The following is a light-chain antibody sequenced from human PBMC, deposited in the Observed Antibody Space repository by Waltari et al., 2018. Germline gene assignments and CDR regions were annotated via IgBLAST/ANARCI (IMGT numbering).Light chain of an antibody. J-gene: IGLJ2*01. CDR3: SSQSTNNGVI. CDR1: SSVVGGDHS. V-gene: IGLV2-14*03. Sequence: QSALTQPASVSGSPGQSITIPCTGSSSVVGGDHSVSWYEDHPGQAPKVIIYDVNKRPSGVSDRFSGSKSGNTASLTISGLQAEDEATFYCSSQSTNNGVIFGGGTKVTVL. CDR2: DVN.